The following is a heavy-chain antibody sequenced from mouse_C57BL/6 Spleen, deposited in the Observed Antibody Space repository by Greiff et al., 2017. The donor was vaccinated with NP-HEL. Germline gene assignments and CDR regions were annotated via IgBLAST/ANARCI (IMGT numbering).Heavy chain of an antibody. J-gene: IGHJ4*01. Sequence: EVQRVESEGGLVQPGSSMKLSCTASGFTFSDYYMAWVRQVPEKGLEWVANINYDGSSTYYLDSLKSRFIISRDNAKNILYLQMSSLKSEDTATYYCARVYYGNWDAMDYWGQGTSVTVSS. D-gene: IGHD2-1*01. CDR3: ARVYYGNWDAMDY. V-gene: IGHV5-16*01. CDR2: INYDGSST. CDR1: GFTFSDYY.